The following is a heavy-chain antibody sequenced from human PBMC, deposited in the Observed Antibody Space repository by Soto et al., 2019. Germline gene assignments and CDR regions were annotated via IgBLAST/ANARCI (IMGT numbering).Heavy chain of an antibody. Sequence: SVKVSCKASGGTFSSYAISWVRQAPGQGLEWMGGIIPILGTANYAQKFQGRVTITADESTSTAYMELSSLRSEDTAVYYCARVRIQLWHFDYWGQGTLVTVSS. CDR2: IIPILGTA. V-gene: IGHV1-69*13. CDR1: GGTFSSYA. CDR3: ARVRIQLWHFDY. D-gene: IGHD5-18*01. J-gene: IGHJ4*02.